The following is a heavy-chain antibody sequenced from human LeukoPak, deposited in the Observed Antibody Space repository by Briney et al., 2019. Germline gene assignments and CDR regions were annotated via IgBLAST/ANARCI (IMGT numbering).Heavy chain of an antibody. J-gene: IGHJ4*02. CDR1: GGTFSSYA. CDR2: IIPIFGTA. D-gene: IGHD3-22*01. V-gene: IGHV1-69*13. CDR3: ARSTYYYYDSSGYLDY. Sequence: SVKVSCKASGGTFSSYAISWVRQAPGQGLQWMGGIIPIFGTANYAQKFQGRVTITADESTSTAYMELSSLRSEDTAVYYCARSTYYYYDSSGYLDYWGQGTLVTVSS.